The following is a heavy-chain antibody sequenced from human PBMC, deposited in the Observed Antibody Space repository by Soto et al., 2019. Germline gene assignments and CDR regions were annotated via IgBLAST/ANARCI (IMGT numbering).Heavy chain of an antibody. Sequence: QLQLQESGPGLVKPSEPLSLTCTVSVGSISSSSYYWGWIRQPPGKGLEWIGSIYYSGSTYYNPYLKRRVTISVDTYKNKVSLKVSSVTAAGKAVYYCARHRGEYSSFRRAHYFDYWGQGTLVTVSS. J-gene: IGHJ4*02. V-gene: IGHV4-39*01. D-gene: IGHD6-6*01. CDR1: VGSISSSSYY. CDR3: ARHRGEYSSFRRAHYFDY. CDR2: IYYSGST.